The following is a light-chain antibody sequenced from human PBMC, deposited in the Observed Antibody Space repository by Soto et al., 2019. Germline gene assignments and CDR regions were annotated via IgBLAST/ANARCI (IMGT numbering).Light chain of an antibody. J-gene: IGLJ3*02. Sequence: QTVVTQPASVSGSPGQSIIISCTGTSSDVGGYNYVSWYQQHPGKAPKLMIYEVSNRPSGVSNRFSGSKSGNTASLTISGLQAEDEADYYCGSYTGSRSWVFGGGTKLTVL. V-gene: IGLV2-14*01. CDR3: GSYTGSRSWV. CDR2: EVS. CDR1: SSDVGGYNY.